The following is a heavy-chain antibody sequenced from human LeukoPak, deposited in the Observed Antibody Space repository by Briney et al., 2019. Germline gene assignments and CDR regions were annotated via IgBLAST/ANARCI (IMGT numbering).Heavy chain of an antibody. CDR3: ARVLSGTLTFDH. Sequence: GGSLRLSCAASGFTFSSYSMNWVRQAPGKGLEWVSSISSSSSYIYYADSAKGRFTISRDNAKNSLFLQMNSLRAEDTAVYYCARVLSGTLTFDHWGQGTLVAVSS. CDR2: ISSSSSYI. D-gene: IGHD3-9*01. J-gene: IGHJ4*02. CDR1: GFTFSSYS. V-gene: IGHV3-21*01.